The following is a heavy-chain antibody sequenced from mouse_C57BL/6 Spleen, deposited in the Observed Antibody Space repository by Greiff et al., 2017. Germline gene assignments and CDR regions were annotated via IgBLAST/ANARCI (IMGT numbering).Heavy chain of an antibody. CDR1: GFSLTSYG. Sequence: VQLQQSGPGLVAPSPSLSISCTVSGFSLTSYGVDWVRQSPGKGLEWLGVIWGVGSTNYNSALKSRLSISKDNSKSQVFLKMNSLQTDDTAMYYCASGGSSYEGFAYWGQGTLVTVSA. V-gene: IGHV2-6*01. D-gene: IGHD1-1*01. CDR3: ASGGSSYEGFAY. CDR2: IWGVGST. J-gene: IGHJ3*01.